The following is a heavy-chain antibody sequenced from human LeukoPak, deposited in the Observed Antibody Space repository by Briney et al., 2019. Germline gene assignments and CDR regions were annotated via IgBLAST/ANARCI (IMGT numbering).Heavy chain of an antibody. D-gene: IGHD2-2*01. J-gene: IGHJ6*03. CDR3: ARGPSPVYYYMDV. CDR1: GFTFSSYA. V-gene: IGHV3-64*01. CDR2: ISSNGGST. Sequence: GSLRLSCAASGFTFSSYAMHWVRQAPGKGLEYVSAISSNGGSTYYANSVKGRFTISRDNSKNTLYLQMGSLRAEDMAVYYCARGPSPVYYYMDVWGKGTTVTVSS.